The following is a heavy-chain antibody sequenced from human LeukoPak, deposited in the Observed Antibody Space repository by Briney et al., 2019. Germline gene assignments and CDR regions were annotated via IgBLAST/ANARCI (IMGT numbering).Heavy chain of an antibody. J-gene: IGHJ4*02. Sequence: GRSLRLSCAASGFTFSSYAMHWVRQAPGKGLEWVAVISYDGSNKYYADSVKGRFTISRDNSNNMLYLQMNSLRAEGSAVYFCAKDIVPDSGWDLDYWGRGTLVTVSS. CDR3: AKDIVPDSGWDLDY. D-gene: IGHD6-19*01. V-gene: IGHV3-30*04. CDR1: GFTFSSYA. CDR2: ISYDGSNK.